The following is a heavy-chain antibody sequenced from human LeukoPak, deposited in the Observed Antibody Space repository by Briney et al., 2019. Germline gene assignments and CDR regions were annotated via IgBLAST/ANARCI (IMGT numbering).Heavy chain of an antibody. Sequence: RPGGSLRLSCTASVFAFDEHGVSWVRQVPGKGLEWVSGINWSGGSTGYADPLRGRFTISRDNAKNSLYLQMDSLRAEDTALYYCARAPITSPFYFDYWGQGTLVTVSS. V-gene: IGHV3-20*04. J-gene: IGHJ4*02. CDR2: INWSGGST. CDR1: VFAFDEHG. D-gene: IGHD2-2*01. CDR3: ARAPITSPFYFDY.